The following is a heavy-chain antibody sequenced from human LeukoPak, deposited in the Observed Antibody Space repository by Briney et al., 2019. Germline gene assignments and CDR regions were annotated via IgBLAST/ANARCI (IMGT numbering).Heavy chain of an antibody. D-gene: IGHD5-18*01. Sequence: SGTLSLTCAVSGGSISSSNWWSWVRQPPGKGLEWIGEIYHSGSTNYNPSLKSRVTISVDKSKNQFSLKLSSVTAADTAVYYCATFRRGSTYGSFDYWGQGILVTVSS. CDR2: IYHSGST. V-gene: IGHV4-4*02. CDR3: ATFRRGSTYGSFDY. J-gene: IGHJ4*02. CDR1: GGSISSSNW.